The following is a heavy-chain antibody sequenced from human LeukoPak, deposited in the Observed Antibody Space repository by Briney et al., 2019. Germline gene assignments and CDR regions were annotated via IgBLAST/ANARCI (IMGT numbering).Heavy chain of an antibody. Sequence: ASVKVSCKAFGYTFTAYYVHWVRQAPGQGLDWMGWINPNSGVTNYAQKFQGRVTMTRDTPISTAYMGLSSLRSDDTAVYYCASGTLDSFDSWGQGTLVTVSS. J-gene: IGHJ4*02. CDR2: INPNSGVT. CDR3: ASGTLDSFDS. V-gene: IGHV1-2*02. CDR1: GYTFTAYY.